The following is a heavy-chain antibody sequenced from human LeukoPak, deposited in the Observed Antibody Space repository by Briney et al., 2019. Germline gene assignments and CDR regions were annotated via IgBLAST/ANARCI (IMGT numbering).Heavy chain of an antibody. CDR3: ARALLRIAAAGPDY. D-gene: IGHD6-13*01. J-gene: IGHJ4*02. V-gene: IGHV3-30-3*01. Sequence: PGRSLRLSCAASGFTFSSYAMHWVRQAPGKGLEWVAVIPYDGSNKYYADSVKGRFTISRDNSKNTLYLQMNSLRAEDTAVYYCARALLRIAAAGPDYWGQGTLVTVSS. CDR1: GFTFSSYA. CDR2: IPYDGSNK.